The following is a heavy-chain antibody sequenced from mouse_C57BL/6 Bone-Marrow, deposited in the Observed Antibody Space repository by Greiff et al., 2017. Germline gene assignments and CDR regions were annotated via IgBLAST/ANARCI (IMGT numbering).Heavy chain of an antibody. J-gene: IGHJ2*01. CDR1: GFNIKDYY. V-gene: IGHV14-2*01. CDR2: IDPEDGET. Sequence: VQLQQSGAELVKPGASVKLSCTASGFNIKDYYMHWVKQRTEQGLEWIGRIDPEDGETKYDPKFPGKATITADTSSNTAYLQLSSLTSEDTAVYYCARNYGSSPYYFDYWGQGTTLTVSS. CDR3: ARNYGSSPYYFDY. D-gene: IGHD1-1*01.